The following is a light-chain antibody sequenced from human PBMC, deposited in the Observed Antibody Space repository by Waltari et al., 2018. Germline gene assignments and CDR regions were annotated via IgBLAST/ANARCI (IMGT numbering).Light chain of an antibody. CDR2: RDH. V-gene: IGLV10-54*02. J-gene: IGLJ3*02. CDR1: RHIAPYKG. CDR3: SAWDRSLNAWV. Sequence: QAGLTQPPPLASGLRQTAILACPGYRHIAPYKGTTWLQQHQGHPPKLLSDRDHNRPSGISERFSASRSGNTASLTITGLQPEDEADYYCSAWDRSLNAWVFGGGTKLTVV.